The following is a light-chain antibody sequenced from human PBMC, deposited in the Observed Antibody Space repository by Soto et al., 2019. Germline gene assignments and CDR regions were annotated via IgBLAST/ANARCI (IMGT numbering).Light chain of an antibody. Sequence: EIEMMQSPATLSVSQGERATLSCRASQSVSSNLAWYQQKPGQAPRLLIYGASTRATGIPARFSGSGSGTEFTLTISSLQSEDFAVYYCQQYNNWPRTFGQGTKVDIK. CDR1: QSVSSN. CDR3: QQYNNWPRT. J-gene: IGKJ1*01. V-gene: IGKV3-15*01. CDR2: GAS.